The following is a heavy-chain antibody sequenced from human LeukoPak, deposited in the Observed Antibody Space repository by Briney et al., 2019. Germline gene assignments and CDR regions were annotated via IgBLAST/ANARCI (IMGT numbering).Heavy chain of an antibody. CDR3: ARDYYGSGSYRNWFDP. CDR2: IYYSGST. V-gene: IGHV4-59*01. J-gene: IGHJ5*02. D-gene: IGHD3-10*01. CDR1: GGSISSYY. Sequence: PSETLSLTCTVSGGSISSYYWSWIRQPPGKGLEWIGYIYYSGSTNYNPSLKSRVTISVDTSKNQFSLKLSSVTAADTAVYYCARDYYGSGSYRNWFDPWGQGTLVSVSS.